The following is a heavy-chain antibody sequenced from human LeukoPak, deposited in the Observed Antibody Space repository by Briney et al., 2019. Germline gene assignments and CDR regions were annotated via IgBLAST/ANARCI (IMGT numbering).Heavy chain of an antibody. V-gene: IGHV3-30*18. CDR2: ISYDGSNK. CDR1: GFTFSSHG. D-gene: IGHD6-19*01. CDR3: AKAEIAVAFFDY. Sequence: GGSLRLSCAASGFTFSSHGMHWVRQAPGKGLEWVAVISYDGSNKYYADSVKGRFTISRDNSKNTLYLQMNSLRAEDTAVYYCAKAEIAVAFFDYWGQGTLVTVSS. J-gene: IGHJ4*02.